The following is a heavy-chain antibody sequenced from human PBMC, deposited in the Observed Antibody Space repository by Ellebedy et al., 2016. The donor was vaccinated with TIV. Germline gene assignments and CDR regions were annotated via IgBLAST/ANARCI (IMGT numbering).Heavy chain of an antibody. CDR1: GFSFSSYT. CDR3: ARDGHYYDSGSYSVYGMDV. J-gene: IGHJ6*02. V-gene: IGHV3-33*08. Sequence: GESLKISCAASGFSFSSYTINWVRQAPGKGLEWVAVIWYDESNEYYADSVKGRFTISRDNSKNTLYLQMNSLRAEDTAVYYCARDGHYYDSGSYSVYGMDVWGQGTTVTVSS. CDR2: IWYDESNE. D-gene: IGHD3-10*01.